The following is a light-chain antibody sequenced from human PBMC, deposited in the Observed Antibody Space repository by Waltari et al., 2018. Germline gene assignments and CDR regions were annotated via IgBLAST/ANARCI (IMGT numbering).Light chain of an antibody. J-gene: IGLJ7*01. CDR2: YDS. Sequence: SYVLTQPPSVSVAPGKTARITCGGNDMGSTSVHQYQQKPGQAPVLVIFYDSDRPSGIPERFSGSNSGNTATLSISRVEAGDEAGYYCQVWASSTDHHAVFGGGTQLTVL. CDR3: QVWASSTDHHAV. V-gene: IGLV3-21*04. CDR1: DMGSTS.